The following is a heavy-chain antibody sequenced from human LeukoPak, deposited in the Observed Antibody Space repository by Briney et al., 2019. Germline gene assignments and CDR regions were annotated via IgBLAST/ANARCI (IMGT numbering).Heavy chain of an antibody. CDR1: GGSISSGSYY. J-gene: IGHJ3*02. Sequence: PSETLSLTCTVSGGSISSGSYYWSWIRQPAGKGLEWIGRIYTGGSTNYNPSLKSRATISVDTSKNQFSLKLSSVTAADTAVYYCAREALERGDAFDIWGQGTMVTVSS. CDR3: AREALERGDAFDI. V-gene: IGHV4-61*02. D-gene: IGHD1-1*01. CDR2: IYTGGST.